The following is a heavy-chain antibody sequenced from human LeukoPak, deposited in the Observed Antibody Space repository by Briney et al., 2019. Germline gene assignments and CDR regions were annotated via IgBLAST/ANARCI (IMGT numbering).Heavy chain of an antibody. CDR2: TSSSGSTI. J-gene: IGHJ4*02. V-gene: IGHV3-11*04. CDR1: GFTFSDYY. Sequence: PGGSLRLSCAASGFTFSDYYMSWIRQAPGEGLEWVSYTSSSGSTIYYADSVKGRFTISRDNAKNSLYLQMNSLRAEDTAVYYCARDLWSGDVASSYWGQGTLVTVSS. CDR3: ARDLWSGDVASSY. D-gene: IGHD3-3*01.